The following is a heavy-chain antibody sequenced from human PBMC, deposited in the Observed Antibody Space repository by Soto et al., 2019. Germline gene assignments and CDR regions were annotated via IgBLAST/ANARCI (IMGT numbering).Heavy chain of an antibody. D-gene: IGHD3-22*01. CDR3: ARHLYSGESSGYYGY. CDR1: GGSISSYY. Sequence: SETLSLTCIVSGGSISSYYWSWIRQSPGKGLEWIGYIYYTGNTNYNPSLKSRVTMSVDSSKNHLSLKVSSVTAADTAVYYCARHLYSGESSGYYGYWGQGALVTVSS. V-gene: IGHV4-59*08. J-gene: IGHJ4*02. CDR2: IYYTGNT.